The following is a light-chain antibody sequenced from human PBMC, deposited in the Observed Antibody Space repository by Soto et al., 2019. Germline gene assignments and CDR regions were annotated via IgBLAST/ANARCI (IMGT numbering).Light chain of an antibody. J-gene: IGKJ4*01. V-gene: IGKV1-5*03. CDR1: QNIRVY. CDR3: QHYNNYPLT. Sequence: DIQMTQSPSTLSASVGDRVTITCRASQNIRVYLAWYQQKPGKAPKFLIYLASSLGTGVPSRFSGSGSGTEFTLTISSLQPDDFATYYCQHYNNYPLTYGGGTRVESK. CDR2: LAS.